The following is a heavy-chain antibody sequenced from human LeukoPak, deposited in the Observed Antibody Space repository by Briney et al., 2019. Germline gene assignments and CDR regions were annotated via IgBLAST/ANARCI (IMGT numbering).Heavy chain of an antibody. CDR1: GFTFSSYA. J-gene: IGHJ3*02. CDR2: ISGSGGST. Sequence: GGSLRLSCAASGFTFSSYAMSWVRQAPGKGLEWVSAISGSGGSTYYADSVKGRFTISRDNSKNTLYLQMNSLRAEDTAVYYCAKDFRIRKWLLTGHDAFDIWGQGTMVTVSS. CDR3: AKDFRIRKWLLTGHDAFDI. V-gene: IGHV3-23*01. D-gene: IGHD6-19*01.